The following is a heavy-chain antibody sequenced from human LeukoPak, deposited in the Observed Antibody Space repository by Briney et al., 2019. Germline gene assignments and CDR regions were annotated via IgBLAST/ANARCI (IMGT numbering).Heavy chain of an antibody. CDR1: GGSISSSSYY. CDR2: IYYSGST. CDR3: ARHGLNPKSNYYYYMDV. Sequence: SETLSLTCTVSGGSISSSSYYWGWIRQPPGKGLEWIGSIYYSGSTYYNPSLKSRVTISVDTSKNQFSLKLSSVTAADTAVYYCARHGLNPKSNYYYYMDVWGKGTTVTVSS. D-gene: IGHD3-16*01. V-gene: IGHV4-39*01. J-gene: IGHJ6*03.